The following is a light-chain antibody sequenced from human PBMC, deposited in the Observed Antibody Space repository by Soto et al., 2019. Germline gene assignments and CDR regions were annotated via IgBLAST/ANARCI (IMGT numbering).Light chain of an antibody. CDR3: QHYNSYSEA. CDR2: KAS. CDR1: QTLSSW. V-gene: IGKV1-5*03. J-gene: IGKJ1*01. Sequence: DLQMTQSPSTLSGSVGDRVTITCRASQTLSSWLAWYQQKPGKAPKLLIYKASTLKSGVQSRFSGSGSGTELTLTISSLQPDDFSTDYCQHYNSYSEAFGQGTKVELK.